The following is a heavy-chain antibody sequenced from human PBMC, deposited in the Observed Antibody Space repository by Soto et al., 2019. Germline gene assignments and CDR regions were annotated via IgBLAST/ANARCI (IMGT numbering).Heavy chain of an antibody. CDR2: IYYSGIT. V-gene: IGHV4-39*07. J-gene: IGHJ6*02. Sequence: SEPLSLTCTVSGVSISNSSYYWGWIRRPPGKVLEWIGTIYYSGITYYNPSLKSRVTISVDTSKNQFSLKLTSVTAADTAVYYCARDVTDFWSGHEGMDVWGQGTTVTVYS. CDR1: GVSISNSSYY. D-gene: IGHD3-3*01. CDR3: ARDVTDFWSGHEGMDV.